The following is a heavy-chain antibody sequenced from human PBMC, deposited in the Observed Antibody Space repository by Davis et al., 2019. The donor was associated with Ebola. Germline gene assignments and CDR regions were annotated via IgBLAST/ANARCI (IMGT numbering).Heavy chain of an antibody. J-gene: IGHJ6*02. CDR1: GYSFTSYW. V-gene: IGHV5-10-1*04. Sequence: GESLKISCKGSGYSFTSYWISWVRQMPGKGLEWMGRIDPSDSDTRYSPSFQGQVTISADKSISTAYLQWSSLKASDTAMYYCARLRGVTLYGMDVWGQGTTVTVSS. CDR3: ARLRGVTLYGMDV. CDR2: IDPSDSDT. D-gene: IGHD3-10*01.